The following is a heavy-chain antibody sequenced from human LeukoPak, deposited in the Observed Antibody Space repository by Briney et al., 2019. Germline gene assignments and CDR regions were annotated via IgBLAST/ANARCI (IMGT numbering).Heavy chain of an antibody. CDR2: IYNSGST. D-gene: IGHD3-16*01. CDR3: ARDRELGS. CDR1: GGSISIYY. Sequence: SETLSLTCIVSGGSISIYYWNWLPQPPGKGLEGIGYIYNSGSTDYNPSLKRRVTISADTSKNQFSLKLTSVTAADTAVYYCARDRELGSWGQGILVTVSS. V-gene: IGHV4-59*01. J-gene: IGHJ5*02.